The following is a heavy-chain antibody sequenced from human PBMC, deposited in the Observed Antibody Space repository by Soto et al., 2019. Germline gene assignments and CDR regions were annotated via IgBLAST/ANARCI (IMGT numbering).Heavy chain of an antibody. CDR3: ARTREPDYYYYYGMDV. J-gene: IGHJ6*02. D-gene: IGHD1-26*01. CDR1: GGTFSSYA. Sequence: SGQVSFKASGGTFSSYAISWVRQAPGQGLEWMGGIIPIFGTANYAQKFQGRVTITADESTSTAYMELSSLRSEDTAVYYCARTREPDYYYYYGMDVWGQGTTVTVSS. CDR2: IIPIFGTA. V-gene: IGHV1-69*13.